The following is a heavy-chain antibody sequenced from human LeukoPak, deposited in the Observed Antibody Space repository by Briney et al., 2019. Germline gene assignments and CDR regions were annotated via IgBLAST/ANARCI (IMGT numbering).Heavy chain of an antibody. D-gene: IGHD2-15*01. CDR3: ARGYTPVVVAATPVITMDV. CDR2: INPNSGGT. J-gene: IGHJ6*02. Sequence: GASVKVSCKASGYTXTGYYMHWVRQAPGQGLEWMGWINPNSGGTNYAQKFQGRVTMTRDTSISTAYMELSRLRSDDTAVYYCARGYTPVVVAATPVITMDVWGQGTTVTVSS. CDR1: GYTXTGYY. V-gene: IGHV1-2*02.